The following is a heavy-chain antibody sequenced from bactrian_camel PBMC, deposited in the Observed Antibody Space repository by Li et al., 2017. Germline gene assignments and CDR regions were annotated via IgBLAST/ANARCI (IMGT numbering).Heavy chain of an antibody. Sequence: VQLVESGGGLVQPGGSLRLSCVTSGFSFSTFGMSWVRQAPGKGLEWVSAVKPDGRRTSYTNSVKGRFTISRDNAKNTLYLQLTSLKTEDTAVYYCGELGSGGYWGQGTQVTVS. V-gene: IGHV3S31*01. CDR2: VKPDGRRT. CDR1: GFSFSTFG. J-gene: IGHJ6*01. CDR3: GELGSGGY.